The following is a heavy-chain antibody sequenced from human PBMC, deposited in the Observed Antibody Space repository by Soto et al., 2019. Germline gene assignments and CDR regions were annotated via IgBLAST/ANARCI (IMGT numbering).Heavy chain of an antibody. CDR1: GFTFCSYA. Sequence: GGSLRLSCAAPGFTFCSYAMSWVPQAPGKGLDWVSAISGSGGSTYYADSVKGRFTISRDNSKNTLYLQMNSLRAEDTAVYYCAKDRRYSYGEPYYYYGMDVWGQGTTVTVSS. D-gene: IGHD5-18*01. CDR2: ISGSGGST. V-gene: IGHV3-23*01. J-gene: IGHJ6*02. CDR3: AKDRRYSYGEPYYYYGMDV.